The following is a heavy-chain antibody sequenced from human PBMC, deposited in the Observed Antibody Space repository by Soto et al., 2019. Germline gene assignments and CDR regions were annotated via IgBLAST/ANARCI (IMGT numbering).Heavy chain of an antibody. V-gene: IGHV3-74*01. CDR2: INGDGTST. J-gene: IGHJ4*02. Sequence: GGTLRLSCAASGFTFSSYWIHWVRQAPGKRMKWVSRINGDGTSTSHADSVRGRFTISRDNARNSLFLQMNSLRAEDTLVYYCVSACSTSDCKIFDSCGRGILVTVSS. CDR3: VSACSTSDCKIFDS. D-gene: IGHD2-2*01. CDR1: GFTFSSYW.